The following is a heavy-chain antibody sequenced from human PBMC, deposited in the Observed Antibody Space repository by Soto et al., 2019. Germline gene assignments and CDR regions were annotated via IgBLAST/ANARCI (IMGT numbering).Heavy chain of an antibody. J-gene: IGHJ3*02. CDR3: ARHPARGSAGYAFDI. Sequence: SETLSLTCTVSGGSISNYYWSWFRQTPGKGLEWIGYVHDSWGSNYNPSLKSRVAISLDTSKSQFSLKLTSVTATDTAVYFCARHPARGSAGYAFDIWGLGTMVTVS. CDR1: GGSISNYY. CDR2: VHDSWGS. D-gene: IGHD3-10*01. V-gene: IGHV4-59*08.